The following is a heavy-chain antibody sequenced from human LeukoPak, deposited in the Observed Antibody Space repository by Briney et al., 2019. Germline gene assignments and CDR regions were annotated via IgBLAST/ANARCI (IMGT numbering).Heavy chain of an antibody. CDR3: ARALYGDYYYYYYMDV. J-gene: IGHJ6*03. CDR2: MNPNSDNT. D-gene: IGHD4-17*01. Sequence: ASVKVSCKASGYTFTSYDINWVRQATGQGLEWMGWMNPNSDNTGYAQKFQGRVTMTRNTSISTAYMELSSLRSEDTAVYYCARALYGDYYYYYYMDVWGKGTTVTVSS. CDR1: GYTFTSYD. V-gene: IGHV1-8*01.